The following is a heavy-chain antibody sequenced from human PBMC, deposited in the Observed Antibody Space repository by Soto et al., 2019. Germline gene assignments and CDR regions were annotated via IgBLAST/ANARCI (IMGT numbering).Heavy chain of an antibody. D-gene: IGHD3-22*01. CDR1: GFTVNNNY. Sequence: EVQLVASGGGLVQPGGSLRLSCAASGFTVNNNYMSWVRQDPGKGLEWVSIIYSGGSTYYADSVKGRFSTSRDISKNMLFLQMNSLRAEDTAVYYCARGLGTTGYYYGLDFWGQGTLVTVSS. J-gene: IGHJ4*02. V-gene: IGHV3-66*01. CDR2: IYSGGST. CDR3: ARGLGTTGYYYGLDF.